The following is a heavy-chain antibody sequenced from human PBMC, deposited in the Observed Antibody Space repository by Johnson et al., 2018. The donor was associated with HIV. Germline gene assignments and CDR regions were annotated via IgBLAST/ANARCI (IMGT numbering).Heavy chain of an antibody. CDR2: INWNGGST. CDR1: GFTFDDYG. Sequence: VQLVESGGGVVRPGGSLRLSCAASGFTFDDYGMSWVRQAPGKELEWVSGINWNGGSTGYTDSVKGRFTISRDNAKNSLYLQMNSLRAEDTALYYCARDELPLRVAAGAFDIWDQGTMVTVSS. V-gene: IGHV3-20*04. J-gene: IGHJ3*02. D-gene: IGHD6-13*01. CDR3: ARDELPLRVAAGAFDI.